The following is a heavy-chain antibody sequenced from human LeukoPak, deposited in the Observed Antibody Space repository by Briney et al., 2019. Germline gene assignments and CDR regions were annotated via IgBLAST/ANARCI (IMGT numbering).Heavy chain of an antibody. CDR2: INPDGDGM. D-gene: IGHD5-12*01. CDR3: AAWTDRGYSY. V-gene: IGHV3-7*01. Sequence: GGSLRLSCTASGFTFSRSWMNWIPQAPGKGLKWVANINPDGDGMRFVDSVKGRFTMSRDNAQSSLHLQMNSLRVEDTAFYYCAAWTDRGYSYWGQGVLVTVSS. CDR1: GFTFSRSW. J-gene: IGHJ4*02.